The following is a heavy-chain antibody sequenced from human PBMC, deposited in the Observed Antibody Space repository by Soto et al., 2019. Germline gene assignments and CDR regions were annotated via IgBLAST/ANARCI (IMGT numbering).Heavy chain of an antibody. V-gene: IGHV3-30-3*01. CDR3: ARDGVGGYDLNWFDP. CDR1: GFTFSSYA. Sequence: GGSLRLSCVASGFTFSSYAMHWVRQAPGKGLEWVAVISYDGSNKYYADSVKGRFTISRDNSKNTLYLQMNSLRAEDTAVYYCARDGVGGYDLNWFDPWGQGTLVTVSS. D-gene: IGHD5-12*01. J-gene: IGHJ5*02. CDR2: ISYDGSNK.